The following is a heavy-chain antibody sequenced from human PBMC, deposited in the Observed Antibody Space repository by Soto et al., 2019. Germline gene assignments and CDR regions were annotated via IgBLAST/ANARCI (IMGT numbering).Heavy chain of an antibody. V-gene: IGHV4-30-4*01. CDR1: GGSISSGDYY. CDR2: IYYSGST. CDR3: ARYHFGVVNYSYYYYGMDV. Sequence: QVQLQESGPGLVKPSQTLSLTCTVSGGSISSGDYYWSWIRQPPGKGLEWIGYIYYSGSTYYNPSLKSRVTISVDTSKNQLSLKLSSVTAADTAVYYCARYHFGVVNYSYYYYGMDVWGQGTTVTVSS. J-gene: IGHJ6*02. D-gene: IGHD3-3*01.